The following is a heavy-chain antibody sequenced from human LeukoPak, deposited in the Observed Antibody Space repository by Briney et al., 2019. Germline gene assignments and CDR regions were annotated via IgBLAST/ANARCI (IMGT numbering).Heavy chain of an antibody. CDR3: ASSGWLWLVRQFDY. V-gene: IGHV4-61*02. D-gene: IGHD6-19*01. CDR1: GGSISSGSYY. Sequence: PSETLSLTCTVSGGSISSGSYYWSWIRQPAGKGLEWIGRIYTSGSTNYNPSLGSRVTISVDTSKNQFSLKLSSVTAPDTAVYYCASSGWLWLVRQFDYWGQGTLVTVSS. J-gene: IGHJ4*02. CDR2: IYTSGST.